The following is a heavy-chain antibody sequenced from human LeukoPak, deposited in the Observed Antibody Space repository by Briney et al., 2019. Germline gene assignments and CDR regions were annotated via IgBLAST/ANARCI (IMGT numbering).Heavy chain of an antibody. J-gene: IGHJ3*02. V-gene: IGHV1-46*01. Sequence: GASVKVSCKASGYTFTSYYMHWVRQAPGQGLEWMGIINPSGGSTSYAQKFQGRVTMTRDMSTSTVYMELSSLRSEDTAVYYCASPLSTALPHDAFDIWGQGTTVTVSS. CDR1: GYTFTSYY. CDR2: INPSGGST. CDR3: ASPLSTALPHDAFDI. D-gene: IGHD2/OR15-2a*01.